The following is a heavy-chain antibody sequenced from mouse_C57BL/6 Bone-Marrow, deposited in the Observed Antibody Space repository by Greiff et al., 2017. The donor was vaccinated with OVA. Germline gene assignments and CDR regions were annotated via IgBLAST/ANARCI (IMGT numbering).Heavy chain of an antibody. CDR1: GFNIKDDY. CDR3: TPFITHVY. J-gene: IGHJ2*01. CDR2: IDPENGDT. D-gene: IGHD1-1*01. Sequence: EVMLVESGAELVRPGASVKLSCTASGFNIKDDYMHWVKQRPEQGLEWIGWIDPENGDTEYASKFQGKATITADTSSNTAYLQLSSLTSEDTAVYYCTPFITHVYWGQGTTLTVSS. V-gene: IGHV14-4*01.